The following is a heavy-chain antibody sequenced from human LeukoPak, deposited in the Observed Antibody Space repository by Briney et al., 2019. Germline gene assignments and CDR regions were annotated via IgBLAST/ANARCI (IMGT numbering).Heavy chain of an antibody. Sequence: AGGSLTLSRSASGFTFDDYAMHWVRPAPGRGLVWVSCISWNRGNIGHADSVKGRFTISRDNAKNSLYLQMNSLRAEDTALYYCAKDQIPNYYDSSGYLFDYWGQGTLVTVSS. D-gene: IGHD3-22*01. V-gene: IGHV3-9*01. CDR2: ISWNRGNI. J-gene: IGHJ4*02. CDR3: AKDQIPNYYDSSGYLFDY. CDR1: GFTFDDYA.